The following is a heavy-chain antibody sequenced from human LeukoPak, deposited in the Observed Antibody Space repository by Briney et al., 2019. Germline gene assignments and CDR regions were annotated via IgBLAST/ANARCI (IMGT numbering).Heavy chain of an antibody. V-gene: IGHV3-7*01. CDR2: IKQDGSEK. D-gene: IGHD2-2*01. Sequence: PGGSLRLSCAGSGFTFSTYWMSWVRQAPGKGLEWVANIKQDGSEKYYVDSVKGRFTISRDDAKNSLYLQMNSLRAEDTAVYYCARGIVVVPADLYYYYGMDVWGQGTTVTVSS. CDR1: GFTFSTYW. CDR3: ARGIVVVPADLYYYYGMDV. J-gene: IGHJ6*02.